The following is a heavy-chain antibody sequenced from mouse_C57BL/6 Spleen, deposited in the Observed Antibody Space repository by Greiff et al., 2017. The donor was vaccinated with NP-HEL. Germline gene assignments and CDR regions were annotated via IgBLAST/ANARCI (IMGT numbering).Heavy chain of an antibody. D-gene: IGHD1-1*01. V-gene: IGHV14-4*01. CDR3: TTYGSNWYFDV. Sequence: EVKLMESGAELVRPGASVKLSCTASGFNIKDDYMHWVKQRPEQGLEWIGWIDPENGDTEYASKFQGKATITADTSSNTAYLQLSSLTSEDTAVYYCTTYGSNWYFDVWGTGTTVTVSS. CDR2: IDPENGDT. J-gene: IGHJ1*03. CDR1: GFNIKDDY.